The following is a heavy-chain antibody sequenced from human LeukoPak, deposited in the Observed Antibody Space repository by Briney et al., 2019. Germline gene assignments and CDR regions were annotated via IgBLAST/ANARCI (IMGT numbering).Heavy chain of an antibody. Sequence: PSETMSLTCTVSAGSISSYYWSWIRQPPGKGMEWIGYIYYNGNTNYIPSLKSRVTISVDTSKNQFSLRLSSVTAADTAVYYCARNGNWNYVDYWGQGTLVTVSS. CDR1: AGSISSYY. D-gene: IGHD1-1*01. CDR3: ARNGNWNYVDY. V-gene: IGHV4-59*08. CDR2: IYYNGNT. J-gene: IGHJ4*02.